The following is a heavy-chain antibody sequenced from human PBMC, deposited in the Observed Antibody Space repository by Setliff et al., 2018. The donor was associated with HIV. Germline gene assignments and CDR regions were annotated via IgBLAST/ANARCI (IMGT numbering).Heavy chain of an antibody. V-gene: IGHV3-11*06. CDR1: GFTFGDYY. D-gene: IGHD6-13*01. CDR3: AREAAPGLEYFRH. Sequence: PGGSLRRSCAASGFTFGDYYMNWIRQAPGKGLEWISYIGDNSRSTKYADSVKGRFTISRDNSKNTLYVQMNSLRPEDTAVYFCAREAAPGLEYFRHWGQGTLVTVSS. J-gene: IGHJ1*01. CDR2: IGDNSRST.